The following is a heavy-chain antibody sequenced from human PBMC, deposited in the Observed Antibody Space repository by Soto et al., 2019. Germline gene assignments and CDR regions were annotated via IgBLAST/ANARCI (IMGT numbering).Heavy chain of an antibody. CDR3: ASTSDYYDSSGYSWFDP. CDR2: IYYSGST. J-gene: IGHJ5*02. Sequence: SSETLSLTCTVSGGSISGYYWSWIRQPPGKGLEWIGYIYYSGSTNYNPSLKSRVTISIDTSKNQFSLKLNSVTAADTAVYYCASTSDYYDSSGYSWFDPWGQGTLVTVSS. V-gene: IGHV4-59*01. CDR1: GGSISGYY. D-gene: IGHD3-22*01.